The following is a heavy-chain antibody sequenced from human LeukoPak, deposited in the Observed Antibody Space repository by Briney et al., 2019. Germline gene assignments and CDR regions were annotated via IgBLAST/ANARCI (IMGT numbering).Heavy chain of an antibody. J-gene: IGHJ4*02. CDR1: GGSIRSYY. V-gene: IGHV4-59*01. Sequence: SETLSLTCTVSGGSIRSYYWGWIRQPPGKGLEWIGHIYYSGSTKYNPSLKSRVTISVDTSKNQFFLKLSSVTAADTALYYCTRGNANWGQGTLVTVSS. CDR3: TRGNAN. CDR2: IYYSGST.